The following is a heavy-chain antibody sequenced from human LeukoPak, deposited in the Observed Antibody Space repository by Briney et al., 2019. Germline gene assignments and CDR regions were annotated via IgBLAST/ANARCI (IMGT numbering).Heavy chain of an antibody. V-gene: IGHV3-30-3*01. Sequence: GGSLRLSCAASGFTFSSYAMHWVRQAPGKGLEWVAVISYDGSNKYYADSVKGRFTISRDNSKNTLYLQMNSLRAEDTAVYYCAKVWGYCSSTSCYAAAGPYYFDYWGQGTLVTVSS. CDR1: GFTFSSYA. CDR3: AKVWGYCSSTSCYAAAGPYYFDY. J-gene: IGHJ4*02. D-gene: IGHD2-2*01. CDR2: ISYDGSNK.